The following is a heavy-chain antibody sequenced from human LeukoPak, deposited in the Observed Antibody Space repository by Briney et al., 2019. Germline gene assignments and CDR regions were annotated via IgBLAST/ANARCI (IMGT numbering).Heavy chain of an antibody. CDR3: ARDMEPYGGNSGGSAAFDI. J-gene: IGHJ3*02. CDR1: GYTFTSYY. CDR2: INPSGGST. V-gene: IGHV1-46*01. Sequence: GASVKVSCKASGYTFTSYYMHWVRQAPGQGLEWMGIINPSGGSTSYAQKFQGRVTMTRDTSTSTVYMELSSLRSEDTAVYYRARDMEPYGGNSGGSAAFDIWGQGTMVTVSS. D-gene: IGHD4-23*01.